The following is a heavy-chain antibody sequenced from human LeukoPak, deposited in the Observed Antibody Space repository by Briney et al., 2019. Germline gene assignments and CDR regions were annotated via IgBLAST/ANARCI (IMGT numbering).Heavy chain of an antibody. CDR3: ARDGEDSSSWYGDDFDY. CDR1: GFTFSSYA. CDR2: ISYDGSNK. D-gene: IGHD6-13*01. Sequence: PGGSLRLSSAASGFTFSSYAMHWVRQAPGKGLEWVAVISYDGSNKYYADSVKGRFTISRDNSKNTLYLQMNSLRAEDTAVYYCARDGEDSSSWYGDDFDYWGQGTLVTVSS. V-gene: IGHV3-30-3*01. J-gene: IGHJ4*02.